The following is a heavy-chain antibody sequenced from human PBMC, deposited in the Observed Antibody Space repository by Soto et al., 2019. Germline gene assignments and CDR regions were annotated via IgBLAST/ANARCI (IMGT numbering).Heavy chain of an antibody. CDR1: GFSLGTSRMC. V-gene: IGHV2-70*11. Sequence: SGPTLVNPTQTLTLTCSFSGFSLGTSRMCVSWIRQPPGKALEWLARIDWDDDKYYSTSLKTRLTISKDTSKIQVVLTMTNMDPVDTDTYYCARGMTTVSRLDYWGQGTLVTVSS. CDR3: ARGMTTVSRLDY. D-gene: IGHD4-17*01. J-gene: IGHJ4*02. CDR2: IDWDDDK.